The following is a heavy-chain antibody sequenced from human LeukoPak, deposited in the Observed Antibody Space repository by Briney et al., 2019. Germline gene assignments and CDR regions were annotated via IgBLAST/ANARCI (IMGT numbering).Heavy chain of an antibody. J-gene: IGHJ4*02. Sequence: PGGSLRLSCAASGFTFSSYAMHWVRQAPGKGLEWVAAISYDGSNKYYADSVKGRFTISRDNSKNTLYLQMNSLRAEDTAVYYCASSRGYDYGDYWGQGTLVTVSS. CDR1: GFTFSSYA. CDR3: ASSRGYDYGDY. V-gene: IGHV3-30-3*01. CDR2: ISYDGSNK. D-gene: IGHD6-13*01.